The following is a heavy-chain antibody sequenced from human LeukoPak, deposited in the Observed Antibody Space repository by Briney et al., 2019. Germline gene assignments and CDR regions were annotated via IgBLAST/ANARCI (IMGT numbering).Heavy chain of an antibody. CDR3: ARVADFLYYYDSSGVLDY. Sequence: PGGSLRLSCAASGFTFSSYSMNWVRQAPGKGLEWVSHITASGTAMFYADSVKGRFTISRDNAKNSLYLQMNSLRDEDTAVYYCARVADFLYYYDSSGVLDYWGQGTLVTVSS. V-gene: IGHV3-48*02. D-gene: IGHD3-22*01. CDR2: ITASGTAM. J-gene: IGHJ4*02. CDR1: GFTFSSYS.